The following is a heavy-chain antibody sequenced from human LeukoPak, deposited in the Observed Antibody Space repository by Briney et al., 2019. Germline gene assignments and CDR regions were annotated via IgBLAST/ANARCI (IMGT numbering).Heavy chain of an antibody. CDR1: GGSISSGDYY. CDR3: ARAGVYCSSTSCYGYYYYGMDV. CDR2: IYYSGST. Sequence: SQTLSLTCTVSGGSISSGDYYWSWIRQPPGKGLEWIGYIYYSGSTYYNPSLKSRVTISVDTSKDQFSLKLSSVTAADTAVYYCARAGVYCSSTSCYGYYYYGMDVWGQGTTVTVSS. D-gene: IGHD2-2*01. V-gene: IGHV4-30-4*01. J-gene: IGHJ6*02.